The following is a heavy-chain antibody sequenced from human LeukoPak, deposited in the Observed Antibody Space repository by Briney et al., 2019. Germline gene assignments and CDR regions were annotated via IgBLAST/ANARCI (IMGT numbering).Heavy chain of an antibody. J-gene: IGHJ4*02. CDR3: ATHSSTYYWFDY. D-gene: IGHD3-22*01. V-gene: IGHV4-39*01. CDR2: TYYSGST. Sequence: RPSETLSLTCTVSGGSISSNSYYWGWIRQPPGKGLEWIGTTYYSGSTYYNPSLKSRVTISVDTSKNQFSLKLSSVTAADTAVYYCATHSSTYYWFDYWGQGTLVTVSS. CDR1: GGSISSNSYY.